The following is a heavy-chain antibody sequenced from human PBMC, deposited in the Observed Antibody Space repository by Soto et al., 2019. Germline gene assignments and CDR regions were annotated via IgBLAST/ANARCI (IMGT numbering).Heavy chain of an antibody. Sequence: EVQLLESGGGLVQPGGSLRFSCSTSGFTFNTYPMNWVRQAPGKGLEWVSALSGSGGTTYYADSVRGRFTISRDNSKNTLFLQMNSLRAEDTALYYCAKQRAGYGSGSDTYYFDFWGQGTLVTVSS. V-gene: IGHV3-23*01. CDR3: AKQRAGYGSGSDTYYFDF. D-gene: IGHD3-10*01. J-gene: IGHJ4*02. CDR2: LSGSGGTT. CDR1: GFTFNTYP.